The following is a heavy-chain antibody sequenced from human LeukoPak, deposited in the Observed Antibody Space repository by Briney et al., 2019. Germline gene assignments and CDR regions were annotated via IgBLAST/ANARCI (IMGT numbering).Heavy chain of an antibody. CDR2: ISYDGSNK. CDR1: GFTFSSYG. D-gene: IGHD6-6*01. V-gene: IGHV3-30*18. J-gene: IGHJ4*02. CDR3: AKISSSSGPPDY. Sequence: GGSLRLSCAASGFTFSSYGMHWVRQAPGKGLEWVAVISYDGSNKYYADSVKGRFTISRDNSKNTLYLQMNSLRAEDTAVYYCAKISSSSGPPDYWGQGTLVTVSS.